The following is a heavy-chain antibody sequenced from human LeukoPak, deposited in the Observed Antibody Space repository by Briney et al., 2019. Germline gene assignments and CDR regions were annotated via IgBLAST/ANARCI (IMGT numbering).Heavy chain of an antibody. D-gene: IGHD3-10*01. CDR2: IHPNNGAT. J-gene: IGHJ4*02. Sequence: GDSVKVSCKASGYTFTGSGWYLYWLRQAPEQGLECVGWIHPNNGATLYAQKFQGRVAMTTDTSISTAYMELSRLRPDDTAMYYCARDGPAQMVDFDYWGQGTLVTVSS. V-gene: IGHV1-2*02. CDR3: ARDGPAQMVDFDY. CDR1: GYTFTGSGWY.